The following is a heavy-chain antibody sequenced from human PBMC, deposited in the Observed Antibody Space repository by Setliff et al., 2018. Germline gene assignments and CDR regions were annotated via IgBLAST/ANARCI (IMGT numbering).Heavy chain of an antibody. V-gene: IGHV1-8*02. CDR3: ARGGSGIAAAGTGKTAFDI. Sequence: ASVKVSCKASGYTFTSYDINWVRQATGQGLEWMGWMNPNSGNTGYAQKFQGRVTMTRNTSITTAYMELSSLRSEDTVVYYCARGGSGIAAAGTGKTAFDIWGQGAMVTVSS. D-gene: IGHD6-13*01. CDR1: GYTFTSYD. CDR2: MNPNSGNT. J-gene: IGHJ3*02.